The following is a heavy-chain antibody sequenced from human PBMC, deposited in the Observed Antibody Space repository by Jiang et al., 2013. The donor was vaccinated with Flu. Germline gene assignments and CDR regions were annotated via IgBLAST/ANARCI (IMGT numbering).Heavy chain of an antibody. CDR3: ARQGVLLWLDL. V-gene: IGHV5-51*01. Sequence: SYWIGWVRQMPGKGLEWMGSSILVTLIPDTARPSQGQVTISADKSISTAYLQWSSLKASDTAMYYCARQGVLLWLDLWGRGTLVTVSS. J-gene: IGHJ2*01. CDR2: SILVTLIP. CDR1: SYW. D-gene: IGHD3-10*01.